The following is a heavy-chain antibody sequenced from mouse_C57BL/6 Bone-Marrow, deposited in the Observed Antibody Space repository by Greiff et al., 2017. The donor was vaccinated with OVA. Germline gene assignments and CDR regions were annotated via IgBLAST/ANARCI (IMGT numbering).Heavy chain of an antibody. J-gene: IGHJ4*01. CDR1: GYTFTDYE. CDR2: IDPETGGT. CDR3: TRDYGSSKRAMDY. Sequence: VQLQQPGAELVRPGASVTLSCKASGYTFTDYEMHWVKQTPVHGLEWIGAIDPETGGTAYNQKFKGKAILTADKSSSTAYMELRSLTSEDSAVYYCTRDYGSSKRAMDYWGQGTSVTVSS. V-gene: IGHV1-15*01. D-gene: IGHD1-1*01.